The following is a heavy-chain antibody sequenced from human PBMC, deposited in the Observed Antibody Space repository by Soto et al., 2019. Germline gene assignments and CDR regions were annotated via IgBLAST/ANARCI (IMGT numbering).Heavy chain of an antibody. CDR2: INPNSGGT. J-gene: IGHJ3*02. Sequence: ASVKVSWKASGYTFTGYYMHWVRQAPGQGLEWMGWINPNSGGTNYAQKFQGWVTMTRDTSISTAYMELSRLRSDDTAVYYCASTVVTNPTYDAFDIWGQGTMVTVSS. CDR1: GYTFTGYY. V-gene: IGHV1-2*04. CDR3: ASTVVTNPTYDAFDI. D-gene: IGHD2-15*01.